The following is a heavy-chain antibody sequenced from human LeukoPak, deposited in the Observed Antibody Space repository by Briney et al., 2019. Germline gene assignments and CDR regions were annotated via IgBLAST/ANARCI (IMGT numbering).Heavy chain of an antibody. Sequence: GGSLRLSCAASGFTFDDYAMHWVRQAPGKGLEWVSLISWDGGSTYYADSVKGRFTISRDNSKNSLYLQMNSLRAEDTALYYCAKTADSYENHYYYMDVWGKGTTVTVSS. V-gene: IGHV3-43D*03. CDR1: GFTFDDYA. D-gene: IGHD5-18*01. CDR2: ISWDGGST. CDR3: AKTADSYENHYYYMDV. J-gene: IGHJ6*03.